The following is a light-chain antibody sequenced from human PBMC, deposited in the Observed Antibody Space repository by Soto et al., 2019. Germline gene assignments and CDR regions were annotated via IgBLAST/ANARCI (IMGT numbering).Light chain of an antibody. V-gene: IGKV3-20*01. CDR1: QSVSSSY. J-gene: IGKJ1*01. Sequence: EVVLTQSPGTLSLSPGERATLSCRASQSVSSSYLAWYQQKPGQAPRLLIYGASSRATGIPDRFSGSGSGTDFTLTISRLEPEDFAVYYCQQYGCSPWTFGQGTK. CDR2: GAS. CDR3: QQYGCSPWT.